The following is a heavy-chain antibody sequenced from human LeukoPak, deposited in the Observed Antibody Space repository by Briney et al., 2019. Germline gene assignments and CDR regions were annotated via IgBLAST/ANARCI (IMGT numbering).Heavy chain of an antibody. J-gene: IGHJ4*02. Sequence: GGSLRLSCAASGFTFSSYAMSWVRQAPGEGLEWFSAISGSGGSTYYADSVKGRFTISRDNSKNTLYLQMNSLRAEDTAVYYCAKYQPRYYYDSSGYSDYWGQGTLVTVSS. D-gene: IGHD3-22*01. CDR3: AKYQPRYYYDSSGYSDY. CDR1: GFTFSSYA. V-gene: IGHV3-23*01. CDR2: ISGSGGST.